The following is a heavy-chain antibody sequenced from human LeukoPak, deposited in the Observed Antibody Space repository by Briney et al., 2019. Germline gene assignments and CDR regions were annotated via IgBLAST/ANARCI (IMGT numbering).Heavy chain of an antibody. D-gene: IGHD4-23*01. Sequence: SETLSLTCAVYGGSFSGYYWSWIRQPPGKGLGWIGEINHSGSTNYNPSLKSRVTISVDTSKNQFSLKLSSVTAADTAVYYCARLGDTVAPGFDPWGQGTLVTVSS. J-gene: IGHJ5*02. CDR3: ARLGDTVAPGFDP. V-gene: IGHV4-34*01. CDR1: GGSFSGYY. CDR2: INHSGST.